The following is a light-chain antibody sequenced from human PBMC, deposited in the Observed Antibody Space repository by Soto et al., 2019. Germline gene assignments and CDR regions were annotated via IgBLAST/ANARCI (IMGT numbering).Light chain of an antibody. CDR1: QSVSSN. J-gene: IGKJ1*01. CDR2: GAS. Sequence: IVCTQATATRSLVPAERASLSCTSSQSVSSNLAWYQQKPGQAPRLLIYGASTRATGIPARFSGSGSGTESTLTIRSLQSEAVAVYNCQQYNKWRKTLGQGTKVDI. CDR3: QQYNKWRKT. V-gene: IGKV3-15*01.